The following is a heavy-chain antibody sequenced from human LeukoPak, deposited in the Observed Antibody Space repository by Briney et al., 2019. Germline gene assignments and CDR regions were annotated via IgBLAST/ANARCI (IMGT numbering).Heavy chain of an antibody. CDR2: VDPEDGET. CDR3: ATPTYHYYDSSGYAFDI. D-gene: IGHD3-22*01. J-gene: IGHJ3*02. Sequence: GATVKISCKVSGYTFTDYYMHWVQQAPGKGLEWMGLVDPEDGETIYAEKFRGRVTITADTSTDTAYMELSSLRSEDTAVYYCATPTYHYYDSSGYAFDIWGQGTMVTVSS. CDR1: GYTFTDYY. V-gene: IGHV1-69-2*01.